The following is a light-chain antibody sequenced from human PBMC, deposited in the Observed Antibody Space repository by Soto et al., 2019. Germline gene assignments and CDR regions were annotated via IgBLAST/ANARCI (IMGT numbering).Light chain of an antibody. Sequence: DIQMTQSPSTLSASVGDTVTIPCRASQTISGWLAWYQQRPGKAPNLLIFDASTLQTGVPSRFSGSGSGTDFTLTISYLQSEDFGTYYCQQFYNYPRTFGQGTKVDI. V-gene: IGKV1-5*01. J-gene: IGKJ1*01. CDR2: DAS. CDR1: QTISGW. CDR3: QQFYNYPRT.